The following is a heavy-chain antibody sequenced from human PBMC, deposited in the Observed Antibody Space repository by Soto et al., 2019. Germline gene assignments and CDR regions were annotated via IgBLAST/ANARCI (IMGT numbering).Heavy chain of an antibody. CDR1: GYTLTELS. J-gene: IGHJ4*02. D-gene: IGHD6-13*01. CDR2: FDPEDGET. V-gene: IGHV1-24*01. CDR3: ATLSSQGYSFDY. Sequence: GASVKVSCKVSGYTLTELSMRWVRQAPGKGLEWMGGFDPEDGETIYAQKFQGRVTMTEDTSTDTAYMELSSLRSEDTAVYYCATLSSQGYSFDYWGQGTLVTVSS.